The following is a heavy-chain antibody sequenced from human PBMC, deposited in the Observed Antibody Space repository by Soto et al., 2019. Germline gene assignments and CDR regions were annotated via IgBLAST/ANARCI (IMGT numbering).Heavy chain of an antibody. D-gene: IGHD3-3*01. V-gene: IGHV3-30*18. CDR3: AKDKGPYYDFWSCQRWFDP. Sequence: QVQLVESGGGVVHPGTSLRLSCAASGFTFSTHGMHLVRQAPGKGPEWVAVISHDGSKKYYVESVEGRFSISRAKSKSIVHLQMNNVRTEYTAVYYCAKDKGPYYDFWSCQRWFDPWGQGTLVTVSS. CDR1: GFTFSTHG. CDR2: ISHDGSKK. J-gene: IGHJ5*02.